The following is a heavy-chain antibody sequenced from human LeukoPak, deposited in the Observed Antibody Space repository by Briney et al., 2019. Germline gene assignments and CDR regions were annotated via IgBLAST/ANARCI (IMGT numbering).Heavy chain of an antibody. V-gene: IGHV3-23*01. Sequence: AVSGSGAGTYYADSVKGRFTISRDNSKNTLHLQMNSLTSEDTAVYFCARAADTSGYYPAYWGQGTLVTVSS. CDR3: ARAADTSGYYPAY. D-gene: IGHD3-22*01. CDR2: VSGSGAGT. J-gene: IGHJ4*02.